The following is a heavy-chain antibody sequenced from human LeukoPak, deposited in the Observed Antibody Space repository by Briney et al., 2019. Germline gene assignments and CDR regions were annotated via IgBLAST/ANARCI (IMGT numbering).Heavy chain of an antibody. J-gene: IGHJ4*02. D-gene: IGHD3-10*01. CDR2: ISYDGSNK. V-gene: IGHV3-30-3*01. Sequence: GRSLRLSCAASGFTFSSYAMHWVRQAPGKGLEWAAVISYDGSNKYYADSVKGRFTISRDNAKNSLYLQMNSLRAEDTAVYYCARVLLWFGELPLDYWGQGTLVTVSS. CDR1: GFTFSSYA. CDR3: ARVLLWFGELPLDY.